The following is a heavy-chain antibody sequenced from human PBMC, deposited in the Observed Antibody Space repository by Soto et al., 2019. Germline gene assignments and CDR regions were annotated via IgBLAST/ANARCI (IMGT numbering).Heavy chain of an antibody. CDR3: ARARITMVRGVIITNWFDP. Sequence: QVQLVQSGAEVKKPGASVKVSCKASGYTFTGYYMHWVRQAPGQGLEWMGWINPNSGGTNYAQKFQGRVTMTRDTSISTAYMELSRLRSDDTAVYYCARARITMVRGVIITNWFDPWGQGTLVTVSS. J-gene: IGHJ5*02. D-gene: IGHD3-10*01. CDR2: INPNSGGT. V-gene: IGHV1-2*02. CDR1: GYTFTGYY.